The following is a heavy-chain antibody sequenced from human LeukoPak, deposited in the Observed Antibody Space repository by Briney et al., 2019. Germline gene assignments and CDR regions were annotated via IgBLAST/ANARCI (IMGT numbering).Heavy chain of an antibody. D-gene: IGHD6-19*01. CDR3: ARVRGNGWYDFDF. Sequence: GEPLNISCQGAGYTFSSSWIGWVGQMPGSALEWMWIVYPGDFDITYSPSFQAHVTISAAKSISPAYLQWSSLKASDTAMYYCARVRGNGWYDFDFWGQGTLVTVSS. J-gene: IGHJ5*01. CDR2: VYPGDFDI. CDR1: GYTFSSSW. V-gene: IGHV5-51*01.